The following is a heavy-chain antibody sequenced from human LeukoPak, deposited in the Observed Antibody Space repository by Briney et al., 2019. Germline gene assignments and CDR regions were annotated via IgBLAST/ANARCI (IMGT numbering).Heavy chain of an antibody. Sequence: PSETLSLTCTVSGGSISSTSYYWGWIRQPPGKGLEWIGSMYYSGSTYYNPSLKSRVTISVDTSKNQFSLKLSSVTAADTAVYYCANSIDFDYGDYYFDYWGQGALVTISS. CDR2: MYYSGST. CDR3: ANSIDFDYGDYYFDY. V-gene: IGHV4-39*07. CDR1: GGSISSTSYY. J-gene: IGHJ4*02. D-gene: IGHD4-17*01.